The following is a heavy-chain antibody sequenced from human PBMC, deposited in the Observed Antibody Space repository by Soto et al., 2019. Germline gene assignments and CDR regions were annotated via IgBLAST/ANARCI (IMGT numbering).Heavy chain of an antibody. CDR1: GYTFTSYG. V-gene: IGHV1-18*01. CDR2: ISAYNGNT. Sequence: QVQLVQSGAEVKKPGASVKVSCKASGYTFTSYGISWVRQAPGQGLEWMGWISAYNGNTNYAQKLQGRVTMTTDTSTSTAYMELRSLRSDDTAVYYCARDPDIVLVPAVSRGAFDIWGQGTMVTVSS. D-gene: IGHD2-2*01. J-gene: IGHJ3*02. CDR3: ARDPDIVLVPAVSRGAFDI.